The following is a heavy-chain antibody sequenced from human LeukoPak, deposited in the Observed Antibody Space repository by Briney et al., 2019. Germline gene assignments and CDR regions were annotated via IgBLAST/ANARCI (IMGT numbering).Heavy chain of an antibody. Sequence: ASVKVSCKASGYTFASYDINWMRQATGQGLEWMGWMNPDSGNRGYAQKFQGRVTITRNTSISTAYMELSSLRSEDTAVYYCARGCSGGSCHGLDYWGQGTLVTVSS. CDR2: MNPDSGNR. V-gene: IGHV1-8*02. CDR3: ARGCSGGSCHGLDY. CDR1: GYTFASYD. J-gene: IGHJ4*02. D-gene: IGHD2-15*01.